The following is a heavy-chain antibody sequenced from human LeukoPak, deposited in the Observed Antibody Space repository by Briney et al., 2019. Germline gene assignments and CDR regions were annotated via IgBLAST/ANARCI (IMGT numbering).Heavy chain of an antibody. Sequence: ASVKVSCKASGYTVSIFGITWVRQAPGQGLEWMGWISAHNGNTNYAQKLQGRVTMTTDTSTSTAYMELRSLTSDDTAVYYCARVGATVTRFADYWGQGTLVTVSS. CDR3: ARVGATVTRFADY. V-gene: IGHV1-18*01. D-gene: IGHD1-26*01. CDR1: GYTVSIFG. J-gene: IGHJ4*02. CDR2: ISAHNGNT.